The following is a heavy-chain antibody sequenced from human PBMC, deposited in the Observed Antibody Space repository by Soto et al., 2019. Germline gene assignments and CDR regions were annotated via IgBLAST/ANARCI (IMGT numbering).Heavy chain of an antibody. CDR2: INPSGGST. J-gene: IGHJ5*02. CDR1: GYTFTSYY. D-gene: IGHD3-22*01. Sequence: ASVKVSCKASGYTFTSYYMHWVRQAPGQGLEWMGIINPSGGSTSYAQKFQGRVTMTRDTSTSTVYMELSSLRSEDTAVYYCARYVPLAAYDSSGYYPVNWFDPWGQGTLVTVSS. CDR3: ARYVPLAAYDSSGYYPVNWFDP. V-gene: IGHV1-46*01.